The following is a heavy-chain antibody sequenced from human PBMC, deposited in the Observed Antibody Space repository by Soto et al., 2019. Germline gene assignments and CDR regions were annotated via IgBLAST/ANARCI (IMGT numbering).Heavy chain of an antibody. J-gene: IGHJ5*02. V-gene: IGHV3-30-3*01. CDR3: AREERYCSGGCCYFNWFDP. CDR2: ISYDGSNK. CDR1: GFTFSSYA. Sequence: GGSLRLSCAASGFTFSSYAMHWVRQAPGKGLEWVAVISYDGSNKYYADSVKGRFTISRDNSKNTLYLQMNSLRAEDTAVYYCAREERYCSGGCCYFNWFDPWGQGTLVTVSS. D-gene: IGHD2-15*01.